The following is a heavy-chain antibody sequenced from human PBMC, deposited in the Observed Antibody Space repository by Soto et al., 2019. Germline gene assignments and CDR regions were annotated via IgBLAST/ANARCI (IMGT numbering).Heavy chain of an antibody. V-gene: IGHV4-4*02. CDR3: ARASPGILTGYHY. CDR1: GCSISSSNW. D-gene: IGHD3-9*01. J-gene: IGHJ4*02. Sequence: PXETLSLTCAVSGCSISSSNWWSWVRQPPGKGLEWIGEIYHSGSTNYNPSLKSRVTISVDKSKNQFSLKLSSVTAADTAVYYCARASPGILTGYHYWGQGNLVTVSS. CDR2: IYHSGST.